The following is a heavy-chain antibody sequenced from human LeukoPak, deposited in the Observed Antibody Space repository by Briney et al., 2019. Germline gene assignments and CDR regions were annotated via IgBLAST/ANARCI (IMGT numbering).Heavy chain of an antibody. Sequence: PSQTLSLTCTVSGGSISSGGYYWSWIRQHPGKGLEWIGYIYYSGSTYYNPSLKSRVTISVDTSKNQFSLKLSSVTAADTAGYYCARISITMEEANWFDPWGQGTLVTVSS. V-gene: IGHV4-31*03. D-gene: IGHD3-10*01. CDR1: GGSISSGGYY. J-gene: IGHJ5*02. CDR3: ARISITMEEANWFDP. CDR2: IYYSGST.